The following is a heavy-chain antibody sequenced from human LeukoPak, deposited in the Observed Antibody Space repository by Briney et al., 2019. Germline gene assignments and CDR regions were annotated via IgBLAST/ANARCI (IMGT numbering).Heavy chain of an antibody. D-gene: IGHD3-22*01. CDR1: GGSIGSYY. CDR3: ARGNYYDSSTYYRAFDI. V-gene: IGHV4-59*01. Sequence: SETLSLTCTVSGGSIGSYYWNWIRQPPGKGLEWIGYIYYSGSTNYNPSLKSRVTISVDTSKNQFSLRLTSVTAADTAVYYCARGNYYDSSTYYRAFDIWGQGTMVTVSS. J-gene: IGHJ3*02. CDR2: IYYSGST.